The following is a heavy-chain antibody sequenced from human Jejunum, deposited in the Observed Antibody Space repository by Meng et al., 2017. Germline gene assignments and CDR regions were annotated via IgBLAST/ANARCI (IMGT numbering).Heavy chain of an antibody. Sequence: ASVKVSCKASGYTFTDYHMHWVRQAPGQGLEWMGWVNPNNGGTKYAQNFQGRVTMTRDTSISTAYMELSSLRSDDTAVYYCAGNVRYCSGDNCYSGLIDYWGQGTLVTVSS. J-gene: IGHJ4*02. V-gene: IGHV1-2*02. CDR2: VNPNNGGT. D-gene: IGHD2-15*01. CDR1: GYTFTDYH. CDR3: AGNVRYCSGDNCYSGLIDY.